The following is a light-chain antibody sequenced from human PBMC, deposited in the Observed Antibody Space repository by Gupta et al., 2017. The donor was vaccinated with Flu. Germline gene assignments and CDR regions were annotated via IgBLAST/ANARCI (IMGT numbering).Light chain of an antibody. CDR2: QDD. V-gene: IGLV3-1*01. J-gene: IGLJ2*01. Sequence: SFDLTQPISLSVSPGQTVSITCSGDKLGDRYACWYQQKTGQSPVLVIYQDDKRPSGIPERFSGSISGNTATLTISGTQPMDEANYYCQAWDSSAVLFGGGTKLTVL. CDR1: KLGDRY. CDR3: QAWDSSAVL.